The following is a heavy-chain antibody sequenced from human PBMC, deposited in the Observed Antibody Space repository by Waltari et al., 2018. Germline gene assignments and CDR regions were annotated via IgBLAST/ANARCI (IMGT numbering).Heavy chain of an antibody. CDR1: GFTFSSYA. CDR3: ARLGIGRLYDY. J-gene: IGHJ4*02. V-gene: IGHV3-64*07. D-gene: IGHD7-27*01. Sequence: EVQLVESGGGLVQPGGSLRLSCAASGFTFSSYAMHWVRQAPGKGLEYVSAISSNGGSTYCADSVKGRFTISRDNSKNTLYLQMGSLRAEDMAVYYCARLGIGRLYDYWGQGTLVTVSS. CDR2: ISSNGGST.